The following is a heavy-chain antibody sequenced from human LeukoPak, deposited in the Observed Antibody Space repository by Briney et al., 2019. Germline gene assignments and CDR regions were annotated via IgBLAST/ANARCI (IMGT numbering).Heavy chain of an antibody. V-gene: IGHV3-30*03. J-gene: IGHJ4*02. Sequence: HPGGSLRLSCAASGFTFSSYGMHWVRQAPGKGLEWVAVISYDGINKYYADSVKGRFTISRDNSKNTLYLQMNSLRAEDTAVYYCARAAYGSNGYTAEVADYWGQGTLVTVSS. CDR1: GFTFSSYG. D-gene: IGHD3-22*01. CDR2: ISYDGINK. CDR3: ARAAYGSNGYTAEVADY.